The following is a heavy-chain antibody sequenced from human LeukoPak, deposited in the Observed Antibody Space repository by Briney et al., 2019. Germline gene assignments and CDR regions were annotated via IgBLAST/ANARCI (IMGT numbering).Heavy chain of an antibody. CDR3: ARAKLGYCSGASCYTQYYFDT. Sequence: GESLKISCKGSGYSFTSYWIGWVRQMPGKGLEWMGIIYPGDSDTRYSPSFQGQVTISADKSVNTAYLQWNSLQPSDTAMYYCARAKLGYCSGASCYTQYYFDTWGQGTLVTVSS. V-gene: IGHV5-51*01. D-gene: IGHD2-2*02. CDR1: GYSFTSYW. CDR2: IYPGDSDT. J-gene: IGHJ4*02.